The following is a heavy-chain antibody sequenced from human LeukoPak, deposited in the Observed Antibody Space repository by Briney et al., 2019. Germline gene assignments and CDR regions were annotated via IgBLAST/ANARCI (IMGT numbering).Heavy chain of an antibody. D-gene: IGHD5-18*01. J-gene: IGHJ5*02. CDR3: ARQDTAMVKGWFDP. CDR1: GYSISSGYY. V-gene: IGHV4-38-2*01. Sequence: PSETLSLTCAVSGYSISSGYYWGCIRQPPGRGLEWIGSINHSGNTYCNPSLKSRVAISIDTSKNDFSLKVTSVTAADTAVYFCARQDTAMVKGWFDPWGQGTLVTVSS. CDR2: INHSGNT.